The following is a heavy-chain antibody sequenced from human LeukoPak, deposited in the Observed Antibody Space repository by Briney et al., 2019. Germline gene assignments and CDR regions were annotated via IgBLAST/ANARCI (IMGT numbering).Heavy chain of an antibody. J-gene: IGHJ6*02. Sequence: PGGSLRLSCAASGFTFGSYWMSWVRQAPGKGLEWLANIKQDGSEKYYVDSVRGRFTISRDNAKNSLYLQMNSLSAEDTAGYYCARERGGSSYLFRCGMDVWGQGNTVTVSS. V-gene: IGHV3-7*01. CDR1: GFTFGSYW. CDR2: IKQDGSEK. D-gene: IGHD2-15*01. CDR3: ARERGGSSYLFRCGMDV.